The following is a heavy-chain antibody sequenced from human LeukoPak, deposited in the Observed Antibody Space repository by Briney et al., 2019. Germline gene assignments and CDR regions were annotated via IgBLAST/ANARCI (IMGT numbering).Heavy chain of an antibody. CDR2: IYYSGST. Sequence: PSETLSLTCTVSGGSISSYYWSWIRQPPGKGLEWIGYIYYSGSTNYNPSLKSRVTISVDTSKNQFSLKLSSVTAADTAVYHCARRRDNWFDPWGQGTLVTVSS. CDR1: GGSISSYY. CDR3: ARRRDNWFDP. V-gene: IGHV4-59*08. J-gene: IGHJ5*02.